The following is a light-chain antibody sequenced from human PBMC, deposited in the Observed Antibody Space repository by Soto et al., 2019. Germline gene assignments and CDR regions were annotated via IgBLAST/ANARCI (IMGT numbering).Light chain of an antibody. CDR2: EVS. J-gene: IGLJ1*01. V-gene: IGLV2-14*01. CDR3: SSYTSSSTPYV. Sequence: SVLTQPASVSGSPGQSITISCTGTSSDVGGYNHVSWYQQHPGKAPKLMIYEVSNRPSGVSNRFSGSKPGNTASLTISGLQAEDEADYYCSSYTSSSTPYVFGTGTKVTVL. CDR1: SSDVGGYNH.